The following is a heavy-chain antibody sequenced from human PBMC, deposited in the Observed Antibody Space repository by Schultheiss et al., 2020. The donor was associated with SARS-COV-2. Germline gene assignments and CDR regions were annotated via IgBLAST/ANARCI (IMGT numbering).Heavy chain of an antibody. Sequence: GGSLRLSCAASGFTFSSYGMHWVRQAPGKGLEWVAVIWYDGSNKYYADSVKGRFTISRDNSKNTLYLQMNSLRAEDTAVYYCARASSYDSSGCDYWGQGTLVTVSS. J-gene: IGHJ4*02. CDR2: IWYDGSNK. CDR1: GFTFSSYG. D-gene: IGHD3-22*01. CDR3: ARASSYDSSGCDY. V-gene: IGHV3-33*08.